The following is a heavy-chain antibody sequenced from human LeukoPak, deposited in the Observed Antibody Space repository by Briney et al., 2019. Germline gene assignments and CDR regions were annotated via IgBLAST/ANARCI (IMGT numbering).Heavy chain of an antibody. CDR3: ARHEVTAAAGTEFDS. CDR1: GYKFTNYW. Sequence: GESLKISCQASGYKFTNYWIGWVRQMPGNGLEWMGIIFLSDSDTRYSPSFQGQATISADKSTSTAYLHWSTLKASDTAIYYCARHEVTAAAGTEFDSWGQGTLVTVSS. V-gene: IGHV5-51*01. CDR2: IFLSDSDT. J-gene: IGHJ4*02. D-gene: IGHD6-13*01.